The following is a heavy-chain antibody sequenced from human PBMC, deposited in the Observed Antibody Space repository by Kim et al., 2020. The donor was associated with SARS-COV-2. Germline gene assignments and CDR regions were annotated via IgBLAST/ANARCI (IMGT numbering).Heavy chain of an antibody. D-gene: IGHD3-16*01. V-gene: IGHV3-48*02. Sequence: GGSLRLSCATSGFTFSAYDMNWVRQAPGKGLEWLSFIIKSSTTIYYADSVKGRFTISRDNVKNSLYLQMNRLRDEDTALYYCVRDRMGGAFDVWCQGTMV. CDR1: GFTFSAYD. CDR2: IIKSSTTI. CDR3: VRDRMGGAFDV. J-gene: IGHJ3*01.